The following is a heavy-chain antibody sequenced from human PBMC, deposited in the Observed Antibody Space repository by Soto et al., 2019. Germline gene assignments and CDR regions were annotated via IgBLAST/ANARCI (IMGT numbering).Heavy chain of an antibody. Sequence: QVQLVESGGGVVQPGRSLRLSCAASGFDFSNYAMHWVRQAPGKGLEWVAIISYDGSNNYYADSVKGRFTISRDNSKNTVYLQMDSLRAEDTAVYYCATDRSRFPYYYGMDVWGQGTTVTVSS. CDR3: ATDRSRFPYYYGMDV. CDR1: GFDFSNYA. V-gene: IGHV3-30*03. J-gene: IGHJ6*02. CDR2: ISYDGSNN. D-gene: IGHD3-16*01.